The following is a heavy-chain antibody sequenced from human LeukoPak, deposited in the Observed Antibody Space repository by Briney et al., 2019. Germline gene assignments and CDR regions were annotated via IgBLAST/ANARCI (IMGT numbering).Heavy chain of an antibody. CDR3: ATYPFRGATHYFDY. D-gene: IGHD3-10*01. V-gene: IGHV4-59*01. J-gene: IGHJ4*02. Sequence: PSETLSLTCTVSHGSISSYYWSWIRQPPGKGLEWIGYIYYSGSTNYNPSLKSRVTISVDTSKNQFSLKLSSVTAADTAVYYCATYPFRGATHYFDYWGQGILVTVSS. CDR2: IYYSGST. CDR1: HGSISSYY.